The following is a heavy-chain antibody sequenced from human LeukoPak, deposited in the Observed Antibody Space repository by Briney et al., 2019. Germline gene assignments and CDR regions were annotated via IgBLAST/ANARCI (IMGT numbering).Heavy chain of an antibody. CDR2: IRSDESNK. V-gene: IGHV3-30*02. Sequence: GGSLRLSRAASGFTFSNYVMHWVRQAPGKGLEWVAFIRSDESNKYYADSVKGRFTISRDNSKNTLYLQMNSLRAEDTAVYYCAKGGRGPLGDAFDIWGQGTMVTVSS. J-gene: IGHJ3*02. D-gene: IGHD3-10*01. CDR3: AKGGRGPLGDAFDI. CDR1: GFTFSNYV.